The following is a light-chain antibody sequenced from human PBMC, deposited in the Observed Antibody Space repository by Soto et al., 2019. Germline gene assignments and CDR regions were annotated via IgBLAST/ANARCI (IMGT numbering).Light chain of an antibody. V-gene: IGKV3-11*01. CDR1: QSLNIY. J-gene: IGKJ4*01. CDR3: QQRVTGPTLT. CDR2: DAS. Sequence: EIVLTQSPAPLSLSPGERPTLSCRASQSLNIYLAWYQQKPGQAPRLLIYDASNRATGIPARFSGSGSGTDFTLTISRVEPEDSAVYYCQQRVTGPTLTFGGGTKVDIK.